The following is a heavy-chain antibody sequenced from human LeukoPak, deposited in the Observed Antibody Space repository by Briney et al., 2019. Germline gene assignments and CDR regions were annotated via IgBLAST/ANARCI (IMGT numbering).Heavy chain of an antibody. Sequence: GSLRLSCAPSGLTFCRYSMNWVRPAPGKGMEWVSSITSSSRYVYYADSVKGRFTISRDNAKNSLYLQMNSLRAEDTAVYYCAISDMAAAGIDYWGQGTLVTVSS. CDR1: GLTFCRYS. CDR2: ITSSSRYV. CDR3: AISDMAAAGIDY. V-gene: IGHV3-21*01. J-gene: IGHJ4*02. D-gene: IGHD6-13*01.